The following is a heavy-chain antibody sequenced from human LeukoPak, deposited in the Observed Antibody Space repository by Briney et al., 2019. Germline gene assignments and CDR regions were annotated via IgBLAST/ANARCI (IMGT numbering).Heavy chain of an antibody. Sequence: SETLSLTCTVSGGSISSGSYYWSWIRQPAGKGLEWIGRIYTSGSTNYNPSLKSRVTISVDTSKNQFSLKLSSVTAADTAVYYCARRRYYGSGSYYNPSGFDYWGQGTLVTVSS. CDR3: ARRRYYGSGSYYNPSGFDY. V-gene: IGHV4-61*02. CDR1: GGSISSGSYY. CDR2: IYTSGST. J-gene: IGHJ4*02. D-gene: IGHD3-10*01.